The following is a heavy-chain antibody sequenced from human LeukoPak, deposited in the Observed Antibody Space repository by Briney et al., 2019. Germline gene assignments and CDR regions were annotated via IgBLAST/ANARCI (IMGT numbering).Heavy chain of an antibody. Sequence: SETLSLTCAVYGGSFSGYYWSWIRQPPGKGLEWIGYIYHSGSTYYNPSLKSRVTISVDRSKNQFSLKLSSVTAADTAVYYCASLQVRKWYFDLWGRGTLVTVSS. D-gene: IGHD3-10*01. CDR3: ASLQVRKWYFDL. V-gene: IGHV4-34*01. J-gene: IGHJ2*01. CDR1: GGSFSGYY. CDR2: IYHSGST.